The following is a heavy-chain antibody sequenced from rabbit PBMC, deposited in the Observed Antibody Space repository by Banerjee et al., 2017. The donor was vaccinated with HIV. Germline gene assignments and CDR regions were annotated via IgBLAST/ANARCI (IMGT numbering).Heavy chain of an antibody. Sequence: QSLEESGGDLVKPGASLTLTCTASGFSFSSYYYMSWVRQAPGKGPEWIACINSGDGTTYYASWAKGRFTIPETSSPPVTLQMTSLTVADTAPYFCASHNGSDVSYGYALWGPGTLVTVS. CDR1: GFSFSSYYY. CDR2: INSGDGTT. J-gene: IGHJ4*01. V-gene: IGHV1S40*01. CDR3: ASHNGSDVSYGYAL. D-gene: IGHD6-1*01.